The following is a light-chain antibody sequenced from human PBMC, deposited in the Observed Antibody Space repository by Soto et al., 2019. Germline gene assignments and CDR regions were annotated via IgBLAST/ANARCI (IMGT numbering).Light chain of an antibody. V-gene: IGKV3-15*01. CDR2: DTS. Sequence: ILLTQSPATLSVSPGERVTLSCRASQSLNSNLAWYQQRPGQAPRLLIYDTSTRATGIPARFSGSGSGTEFTLTISSVQSEDFAVYYCQPYNNLWMFGQGTKVEIK. CDR1: QSLNSN. J-gene: IGKJ1*01. CDR3: QPYNNLWM.